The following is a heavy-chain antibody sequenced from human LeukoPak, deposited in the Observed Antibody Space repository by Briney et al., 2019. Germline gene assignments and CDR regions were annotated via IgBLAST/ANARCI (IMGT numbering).Heavy chain of an antibody. J-gene: IGHJ4*02. Sequence: PSETLSLTCTVSGGSISTYHWSWIRQPPGKGLEWIGYIHYSGATNYNPSLKSRVSISVDTSKNQFSLKLSSVTAADTAVYYCARTGSTVTMLYPFDHWGQGTLVTVSS. CDR1: GGSISTYH. V-gene: IGHV4-59*01. CDR2: IHYSGAT. CDR3: ARTGSTVTMLYPFDH. D-gene: IGHD4-17*01.